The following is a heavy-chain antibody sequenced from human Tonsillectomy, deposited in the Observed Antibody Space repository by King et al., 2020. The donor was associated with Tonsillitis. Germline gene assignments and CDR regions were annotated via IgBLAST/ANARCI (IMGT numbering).Heavy chain of an antibody. CDR2: ISFDGNIE. CDR1: GFTFSIYG. CDR3: AAIDYGEGTGY. D-gene: IGHD4-17*01. J-gene: IGHJ4*02. Sequence: QVQLVESGGGVVQPGRSLRLSCAASGFTFSIYGMHWVRQAPGKGLEWVAAISFDGNIEDYAESVKGRFTIARDNSKNTLYLQMNSLIPKDTAVYYCAAIDYGEGTGYWGQGSLVTVSS. V-gene: IGHV3-30*03.